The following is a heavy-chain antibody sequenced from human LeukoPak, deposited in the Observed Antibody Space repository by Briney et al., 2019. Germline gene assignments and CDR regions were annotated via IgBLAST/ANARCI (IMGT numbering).Heavy chain of an antibody. Sequence: GASVKVSCKASGYTFTSYGISWVRQAPGQGLEWMGRIIPILGIANYAQKFQGRVTITADKSTSTAYMELSSLGSEDTAVYYCAREGCSGGSCYSLPFDYWGQGTLVTVSS. CDR1: GYTFTSYG. V-gene: IGHV1-69*04. J-gene: IGHJ4*02. CDR3: AREGCSGGSCYSLPFDY. CDR2: IIPILGIA. D-gene: IGHD2-15*01.